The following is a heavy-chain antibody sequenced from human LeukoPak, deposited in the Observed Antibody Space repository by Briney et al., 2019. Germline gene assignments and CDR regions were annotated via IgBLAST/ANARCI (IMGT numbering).Heavy chain of an antibody. D-gene: IGHD7-27*01. CDR2: IHHSGNS. V-gene: IGHV4-59*02. CDR1: GASVTDYY. CDR3: TRGHWGLQS. J-gene: IGHJ5*02. Sequence: ETLSLTCTVSGASVTDYYWSWIRQSPGKGLEWISYIHHSGNSDYNPSLRSRVTTSLDTSKNQFSLNLISVTAADTAVYYRTRGHWGLQSWSQGTLVTVSS.